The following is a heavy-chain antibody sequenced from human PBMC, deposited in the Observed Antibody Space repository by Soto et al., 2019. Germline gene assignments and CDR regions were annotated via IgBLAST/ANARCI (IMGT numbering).Heavy chain of an antibody. CDR2: IYYSGYT. Sequence: XASLSLPCTVSGDSIGSYCWSWIRQPPGKGLEWLGYIYYSGYTSYNPSLKSRVTISVDTSKNQFSLKLSSVTAADTAVYYCARCFSGNSTSRTEEQYYFDSWGQGTLVTVSS. CDR1: GDSIGSYC. CDR3: ARCFSGNSTSRTEEQYYFDS. D-gene: IGHD1-26*01. J-gene: IGHJ4*02. V-gene: IGHV4-59*01.